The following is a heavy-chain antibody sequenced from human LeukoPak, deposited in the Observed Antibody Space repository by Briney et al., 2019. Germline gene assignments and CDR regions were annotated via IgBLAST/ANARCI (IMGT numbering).Heavy chain of an antibody. Sequence: GESLKISCKGSGYSFTSYWIGWVRQMPGKGLEWMGIIYPGDSDTRYSPSFQGQVTISADKSISTAYLQWSSLKASDTAMYYCARLGHGWLQFGDFGYWGQGTLVTVSS. V-gene: IGHV5-51*01. D-gene: IGHD5-12*01. J-gene: IGHJ4*02. CDR3: ARLGHGWLQFGDFGY. CDR1: GYSFTSYW. CDR2: IYPGDSDT.